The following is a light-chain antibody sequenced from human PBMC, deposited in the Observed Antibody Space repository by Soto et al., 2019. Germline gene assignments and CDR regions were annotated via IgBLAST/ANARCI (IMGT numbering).Light chain of an antibody. CDR2: AAS. CDR3: QQSSSSPTT. CDR1: QTINTY. J-gene: IGKJ2*01. Sequence: DIQMTQSPSSLSASVGDRVTITCRASQTINTYLNWYQQKPGQAPKLLIYAASTLQSGVPSRFSGSGSGTDFTLTISSLKPEEFAAYYCQQSSSSPTTFGQGTKLEVK. V-gene: IGKV1-39*01.